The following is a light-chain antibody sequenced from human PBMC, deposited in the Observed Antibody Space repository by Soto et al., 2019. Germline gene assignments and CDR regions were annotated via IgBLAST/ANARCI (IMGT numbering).Light chain of an antibody. CDR3: QQRHNWRDT. CDR1: QSVSNY. CDR2: ETS. Sequence: EIVLTQSPATLSLSPGERPTLSWRASQSVSNYLSWYQQKNGQAPRILMYETSRRDTGIPARFSGRGSGTDCTLTISRLETEDFAVYYCQQRHNWRDTFGQGTRLEIK. V-gene: IGKV3-11*01. J-gene: IGKJ5*01.